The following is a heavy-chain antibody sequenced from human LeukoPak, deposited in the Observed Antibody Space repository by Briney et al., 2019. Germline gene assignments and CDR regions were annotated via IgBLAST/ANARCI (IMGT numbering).Heavy chain of an antibody. CDR1: GFTFSNYA. CDR2: ISDNGGGT. V-gene: IGHV3-23*01. Sequence: WASLRLSCAASGFTFSNYAMSWVRQAPGKGLEWVSTISDNGGGTHYADSVKGRFTISRDNSQNSLYLQMNSLRSEDTAIYFCAKDLYGPGTFFDYWGQGTLVTVSS. J-gene: IGHJ4*02. CDR3: AKDLYGPGTFFDY. D-gene: IGHD3-10*01.